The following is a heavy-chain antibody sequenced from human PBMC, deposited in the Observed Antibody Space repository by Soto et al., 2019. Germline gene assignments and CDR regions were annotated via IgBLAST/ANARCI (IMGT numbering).Heavy chain of an antibody. Sequence: QVQLVESGGGVVQPGRSLRLSCAASGFTFKNYAMHWVRQAPGKGLAWVAVISYDGSIEFYADSVKGRFTISRDDFKNTMFLQMGSLRVEDTAVYYCARGLLDFDWRLPFGYWGQGTLVTVSS. CDR2: ISYDGSIE. V-gene: IGHV3-30-3*01. CDR3: ARGLLDFDWRLPFGY. CDR1: GFTFKNYA. J-gene: IGHJ4*02. D-gene: IGHD3-9*01.